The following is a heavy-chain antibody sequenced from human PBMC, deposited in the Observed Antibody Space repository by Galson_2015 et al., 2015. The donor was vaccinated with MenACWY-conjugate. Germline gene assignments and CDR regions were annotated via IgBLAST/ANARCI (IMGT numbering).Heavy chain of an antibody. J-gene: IGHJ4*02. CDR3: FAINSGIDY. D-gene: IGHD1-26*01. CDR1: GFTFGSYA. V-gene: IGHV3-33*03. Sequence: SLRLSCAAAGFTFGSYAMHWVRQAPGKGLEWVAVIWYDGSKTYYADSVKGRLTISRDNSKNTAYLQMNSLRAEDTAIYYCFAINSGIDYWGQGTLVTVSS. CDR2: IWYDGSKT.